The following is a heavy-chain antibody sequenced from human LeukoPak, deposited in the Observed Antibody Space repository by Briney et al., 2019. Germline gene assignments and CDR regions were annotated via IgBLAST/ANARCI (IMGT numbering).Heavy chain of an antibody. CDR2: ISATGGTI. CDR1: GFTFSSNG. D-gene: IGHD5-24*01. CDR3: ARMATMSPFDY. J-gene: IGHJ4*02. Sequence: GGSLRLSCAASGFTFSSNGMNWVRQAPWKGLEWVSYISATGGTIYYADSVKGRFTISRDNAKNSLYLQMNSLRAEDTAVYYCARMATMSPFDYWGQGTLVTVSS. V-gene: IGHV3-48*04.